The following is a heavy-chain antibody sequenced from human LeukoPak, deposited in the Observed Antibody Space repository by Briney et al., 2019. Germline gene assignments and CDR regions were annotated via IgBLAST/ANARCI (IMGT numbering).Heavy chain of an antibody. Sequence: ASVKVSCKASGYTFTSYGISWVRQAPGQGLEWMGWISAYNGNTNYAQKLQGRVTMATDTSTSTAYMELRSLRSDDTAVYYCARDRIGGDRFDYWGQGTLVTVSP. J-gene: IGHJ4*02. D-gene: IGHD2-21*02. CDR3: ARDRIGGDRFDY. CDR2: ISAYNGNT. CDR1: GYTFTSYG. V-gene: IGHV1-18*01.